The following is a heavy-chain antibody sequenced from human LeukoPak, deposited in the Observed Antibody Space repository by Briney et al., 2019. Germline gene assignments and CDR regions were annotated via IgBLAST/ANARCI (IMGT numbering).Heavy chain of an antibody. J-gene: IGHJ4*02. CDR1: GFGFTNAW. V-gene: IGHV3-15*01. D-gene: IGHD3-10*01. CDR2: IKSKGDGETT. CDR3: TTDLGITMIRGVIVY. Sequence: SGGSLRLSCAASGFGFTNAWMSWVRQAPGKGLEWVGRIKSKGDGETTDYAAFVEGRFTMSRDDAKATLYLQINSLITEDTAVYYCTTDLGITMIRGVIVYWGQGTLVTVSS.